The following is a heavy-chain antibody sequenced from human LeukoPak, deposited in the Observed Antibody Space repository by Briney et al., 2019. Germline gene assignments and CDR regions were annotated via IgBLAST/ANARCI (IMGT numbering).Heavy chain of an antibody. CDR2: IDGDGRIT. CDR3: ARDSPRTGP. J-gene: IGHJ5*02. D-gene: IGHD1-1*01. Sequence: GGSLRLSCAASGNYWMHWVRQVPGQGLVWVSHIDGDGRITNYGDSVKGRFTISRDNAKNILYLQMNSLRAEDTAVYYCARDSPRTGPWGQGILVTVSS. CDR1: GNYW. V-gene: IGHV3-74*01.